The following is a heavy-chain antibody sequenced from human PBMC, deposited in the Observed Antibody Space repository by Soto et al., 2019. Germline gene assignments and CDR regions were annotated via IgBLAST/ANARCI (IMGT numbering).Heavy chain of an antibody. CDR3: ARELKLLWFGELLQYYYGMDV. J-gene: IGHJ6*02. D-gene: IGHD3-10*01. Sequence: PGGSLTLSCAASGFTFSSYAMISFRQAPGKGLEWVAAISGSGGNKYYADSVKGLFTISRDNSKITLYLQMNSLRAEDTAVYYCARELKLLWFGELLQYYYGMDVWGQGTTVNVFS. CDR1: GFTFSSYA. CDR2: ISGSGGNK. V-gene: IGHV3-23*01.